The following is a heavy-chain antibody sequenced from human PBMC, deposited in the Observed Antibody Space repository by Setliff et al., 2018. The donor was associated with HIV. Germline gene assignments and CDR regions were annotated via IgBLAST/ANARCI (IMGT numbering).Heavy chain of an antibody. CDR1: GFTFSSYS. CDR3: ARDPHSPMARVGGPPDY. D-gene: IGHD3-10*01. Sequence: PGGSLRLSCAASGFTFSSYSMNWVRQAPGKGLEWVSYISSSSSTIYYADSVKGRFTISRDNAKNSLYLQMNSLRAEDTAVYYCARDPHSPMARVGGPPDYWGQGTLVTVSS. V-gene: IGHV3-48*01. CDR2: ISSSSSTI. J-gene: IGHJ4*02.